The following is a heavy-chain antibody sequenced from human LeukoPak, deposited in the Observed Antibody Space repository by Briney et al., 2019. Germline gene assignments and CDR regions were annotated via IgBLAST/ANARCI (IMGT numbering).Heavy chain of an antibody. D-gene: IGHD2-15*01. CDR3: ARRLGYCSDGSCYSLNY. Sequence: GASVKVSCKASGYTFTGYYMHWVRQAPGQGLEWMGWINPNSGGTNYAQKFQGRVTMTRNTSVSTAYMELSSLRSEDTSVYYCARRLGYCSDGSCYSLNYWGQGTPVTVSS. V-gene: IGHV1-2*02. CDR1: GYTFTGYY. J-gene: IGHJ4*02. CDR2: INPNSGGT.